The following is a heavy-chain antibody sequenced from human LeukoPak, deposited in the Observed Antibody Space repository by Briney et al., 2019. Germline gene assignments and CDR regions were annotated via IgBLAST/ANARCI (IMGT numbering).Heavy chain of an antibody. D-gene: IGHD5-18*01. CDR1: GGSISSGGYS. CDR2: IYHSGST. V-gene: IGHV4-30-2*01. Sequence: QTLSLTCAVSGGSISSGGYSWSWIRQPPGKGLEWIGYIYHSGSTCYNPSLKSRVTISVDRSKNQFSLKLSSVTAADTAVYYCARGRAGYRYGMDVWGQGTTVTVSS. CDR3: ARGRAGYRYGMDV. J-gene: IGHJ6*02.